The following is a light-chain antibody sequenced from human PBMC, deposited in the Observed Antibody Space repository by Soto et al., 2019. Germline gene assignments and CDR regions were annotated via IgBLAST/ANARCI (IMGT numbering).Light chain of an antibody. CDR2: EVS. V-gene: IGLV2-8*01. Sequence: QSVLTQPPSASGSPGQSVTISCTGTSSDVGGYNYVSWYQQHPGKAPRLMIYEVSKRPSGVPDRFSGSKSGNTASLTASGLQAEDEADYYCSSYAGYNILYVFGTGTKVTVL. CDR1: SSDVGGYNY. J-gene: IGLJ1*01. CDR3: SSYAGYNILYV.